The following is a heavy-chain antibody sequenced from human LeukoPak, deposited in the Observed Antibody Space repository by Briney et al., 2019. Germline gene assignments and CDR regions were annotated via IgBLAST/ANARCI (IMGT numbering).Heavy chain of an antibody. CDR3: ARASYSNEYYFDY. CDR1: GGSISSGGYY. J-gene: IGHJ4*02. V-gene: IGHV4-31*03. CDR2: IYYSGST. Sequence: PSETLSLTCTVSGGSISSGGYYWSWIRQHPGKGLEWIGYIYYSGSTYYNPSLKSRVTISVDTSKNQFSLKLSSVTAADTAVYYCARASYSNEYYFDYWGQGTLVTVSS. D-gene: IGHD4-11*01.